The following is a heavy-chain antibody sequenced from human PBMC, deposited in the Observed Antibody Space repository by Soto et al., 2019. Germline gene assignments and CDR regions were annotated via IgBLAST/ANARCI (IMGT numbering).Heavy chain of an antibody. Sequence: SETLSLTCAVHGGSFSGYIWTWIRQPPGRGLQWIGQINDSGSTYYNPSLKGRVIISVHTSNDQFSLELTSVTAADTAMYYCARTLAIPNYYYYGMDVWGQGTTVTVSS. CDR1: GGSFSGYI. J-gene: IGHJ6*02. CDR2: INDSGST. V-gene: IGHV4-34*01. CDR3: ARTLAIPNYYYYGMDV. D-gene: IGHD2-21*01.